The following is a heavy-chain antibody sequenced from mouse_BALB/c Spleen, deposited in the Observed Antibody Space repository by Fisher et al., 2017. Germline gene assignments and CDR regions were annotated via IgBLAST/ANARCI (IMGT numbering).Heavy chain of an antibody. J-gene: IGHJ4*01. V-gene: IGHV1-63*01. D-gene: IGHD2-12*01. Sequence: DKFKGKATLTADKSSSTAYMQLSSLTSEDSAVYYCARGERRLYAMDYWGQGTSVTVSS. CDR3: ARGERRLYAMDY.